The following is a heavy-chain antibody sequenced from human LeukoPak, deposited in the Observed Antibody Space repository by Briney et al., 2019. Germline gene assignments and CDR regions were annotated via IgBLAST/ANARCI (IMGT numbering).Heavy chain of an antibody. Sequence: SETLSLTCTVSGDSITSYYWTWIRQPPGKGLEWIGYMYHSGTTSNNPSLKSRVTISVDTSKNQFSLKVRSVTAADTAVYYCARGLGWGASIFDYWGQGALVTVSS. CDR1: GDSITSYY. J-gene: IGHJ4*02. CDR2: MYHSGTT. D-gene: IGHD1-26*01. CDR3: ARGLGWGASIFDY. V-gene: IGHV4-59*01.